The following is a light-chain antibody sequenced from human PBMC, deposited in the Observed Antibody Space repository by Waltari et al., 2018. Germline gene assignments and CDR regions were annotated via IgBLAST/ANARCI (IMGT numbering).Light chain of an antibody. CDR1: QSLLHSNGYTS. CDR3: MQTLQSRT. J-gene: IGKJ1*01. Sequence: DIVMKQSPTSIPVTHGELTSISYRSSQSLLHSNGYTSLIWYLQKAGQSPQLLIYLVSNRASGVPDRFSGSGSGTDFTLKISRVEADDVGVYYCMQTLQSRTLGQGTKVEI. V-gene: IGKV2-28*01. CDR2: LVS.